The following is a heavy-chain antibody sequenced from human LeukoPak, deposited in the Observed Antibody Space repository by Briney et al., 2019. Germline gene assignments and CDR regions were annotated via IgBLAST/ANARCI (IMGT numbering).Heavy chain of an antibody. J-gene: IGHJ4*02. Sequence: GGSLRLSCAASGFTFSSYEMHWVRQAPGKGLEWVAYISSSGSTIYYAHSVMGRLTTSRDNAKNSLYLQMKGLRAEDTAVYYCARGEGLSSGTDFDYWGQGTLVTVSS. CDR2: ISSSGSTI. V-gene: IGHV3-48*03. CDR3: ARGEGLSSGTDFDY. D-gene: IGHD6-25*01. CDR1: GFTFSSYE.